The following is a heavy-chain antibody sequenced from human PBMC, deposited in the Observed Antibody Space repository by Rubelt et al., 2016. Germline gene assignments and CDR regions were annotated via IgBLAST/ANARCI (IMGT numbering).Heavy chain of an antibody. CDR1: GDSISGSTDY. V-gene: IGHV4-39*02. CDR3: ARYANEDGDFRFDP. Sequence: QLQLHESGPGLVKPSETLALTCTVSGDSISGSTDYWGWIRQPPGKGLEWIGSIYNHGSAYYNPSLESRVTLPVDTTKNHFPLEGRSVTAADTALDYCARYANEDGDFRFDPWGQGTLVTVSS. CDR2: IYNHGSA. D-gene: IGHD4-17*01. J-gene: IGHJ5*02.